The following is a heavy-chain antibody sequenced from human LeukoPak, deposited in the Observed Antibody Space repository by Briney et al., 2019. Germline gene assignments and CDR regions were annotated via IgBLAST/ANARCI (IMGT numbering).Heavy chain of an antibody. J-gene: IGHJ3*02. V-gene: IGHV4-59*01. Sequence: SETLSLTCTVSGGSISSYYWSWIRQPPGKGLEWIGHIYYSGSTNYNPSLKSRVTISVDTSKNQFSLKLSSVTAADTAVYYCAINGDYGDAFDIWGQGTMVTVSS. CDR3: AINGDYGDAFDI. CDR1: GGSISSYY. CDR2: IYYSGST. D-gene: IGHD4-17*01.